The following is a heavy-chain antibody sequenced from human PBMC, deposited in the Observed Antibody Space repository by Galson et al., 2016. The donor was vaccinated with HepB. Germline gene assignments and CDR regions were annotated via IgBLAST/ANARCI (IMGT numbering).Heavy chain of an antibody. CDR2: IYYSGSI. D-gene: IGHD6-25*01. CDR1: GGSISRYY. V-gene: IGHV4-59*01. CDR3: ARSARPYGRPFDY. Sequence: ETLSLTCTVSGGSISRYYWSWIRQPPGKGLEWIGYIYYSGSINYNPSLKSRVTISVGTSKNQFSLKLSSLTAADTAVYYCARSARPYGRPFDYWGQGTLVTVSS. J-gene: IGHJ4*02.